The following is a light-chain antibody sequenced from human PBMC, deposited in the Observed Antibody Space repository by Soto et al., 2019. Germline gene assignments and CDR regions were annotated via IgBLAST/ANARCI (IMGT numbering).Light chain of an antibody. CDR2: AAS. V-gene: IGKV3-20*01. Sequence: EVVLTQSPGTLSLSPGETATLSCRASQTISTNYLAWYQQKPGQAPRLLLYAASNRLTGIPDRFRGSGSGTDFTLTISRLEPEDFALYYCQQYGRTFGQGTRLEIK. J-gene: IGKJ5*01. CDR3: QQYGRT. CDR1: QTISTNY.